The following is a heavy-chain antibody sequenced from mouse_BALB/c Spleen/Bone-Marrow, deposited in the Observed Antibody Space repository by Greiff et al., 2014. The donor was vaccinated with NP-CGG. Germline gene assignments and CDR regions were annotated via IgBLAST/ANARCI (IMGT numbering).Heavy chain of an antibody. CDR1: GFNIKDTY. Sequence: EVQLQQSGAELVKPGASVKLSCTASGFNIKDTYMHWVKQRPEQGLEWIGRIDPANGNTKYDPKFQDKATITADTSSNTAYLQLSSLTSEDTAVYYCARNYGYGKSFAYWGQGTLVTVSA. J-gene: IGHJ3*01. V-gene: IGHV14-3*02. D-gene: IGHD2-2*01. CDR3: ARNYGYGKSFAY. CDR2: IDPANGNT.